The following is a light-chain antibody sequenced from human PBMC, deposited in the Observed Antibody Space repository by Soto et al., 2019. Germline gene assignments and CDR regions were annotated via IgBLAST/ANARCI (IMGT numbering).Light chain of an antibody. V-gene: IGLV2-14*01. CDR2: DVS. Sequence: QSALTQPAPVSGSPGQSITISCTGTSSDIGGYNFVSWYQQNPGKAPKHMIYDVSSRPSGVSNRFSGSKSGNTASLTISGLQAEDEADYYCSSYRTIYSLVFGTGTKLTVL. CDR3: SSYRTIYSLV. J-gene: IGLJ1*01. CDR1: SSDIGGYNF.